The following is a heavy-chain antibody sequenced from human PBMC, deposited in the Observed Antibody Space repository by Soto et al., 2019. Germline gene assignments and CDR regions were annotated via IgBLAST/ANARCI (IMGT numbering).Heavy chain of an antibody. CDR3: AKGDSSGWLHFDY. J-gene: IGHJ4*02. Sequence: EVQLVESGGGLVQPGRSLRLSCAASGFTFDDYAMHWVRQAPGKGLEWVSGISWNSGSIGYADSVKGRFTISRDNAKNSLYLQMNSLRAEDTALYYFAKGDSSGWLHFDYWGQGTLVTVSS. CDR2: ISWNSGSI. V-gene: IGHV3-9*01. D-gene: IGHD6-19*01. CDR1: GFTFDDYA.